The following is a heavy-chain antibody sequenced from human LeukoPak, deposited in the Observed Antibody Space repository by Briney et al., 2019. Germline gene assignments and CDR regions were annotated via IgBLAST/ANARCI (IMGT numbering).Heavy chain of an antibody. CDR2: ISYDGSNK. J-gene: IGHJ4*02. CDR3: AKDSLFLGELYPDY. D-gene: IGHD3-16*01. V-gene: IGHV3-30*18. Sequence: GGSLRLSCAASGFTFSSYGMPWVRQAPGKGLEWVAVISYDGSNKYYADSVKGRFTISRDNSKNTLYLQMNSLRAEDTAVYYCAKDSLFLGELYPDYWGQGTLVTVSS. CDR1: GFTFSSYG.